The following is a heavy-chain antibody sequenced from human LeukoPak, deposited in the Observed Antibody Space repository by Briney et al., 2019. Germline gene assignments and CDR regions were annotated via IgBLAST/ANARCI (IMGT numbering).Heavy chain of an antibody. CDR2: ISAYNGNT. J-gene: IGHJ6*03. CDR3: AREGSVGATPYYYYMDV. CDR1: GYTFTGYY. D-gene: IGHD1-26*01. Sequence: ASVKVSCKASGYTFTGYYMHWVRQAPGQGLEWMGWISAYNGNTNYAQKLQGRVTMTTDTSTSTAYMELRSLRSDDTAVYYCAREGSVGATPYYYYMDVWGKGTTVTVSS. V-gene: IGHV1-18*04.